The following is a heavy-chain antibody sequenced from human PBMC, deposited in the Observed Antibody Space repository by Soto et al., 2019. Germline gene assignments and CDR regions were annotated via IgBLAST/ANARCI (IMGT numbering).Heavy chain of an antibody. CDR1: GGTFSSYT. J-gene: IGHJ3*02. CDR3: ATAMSGYDSGDDAFDI. D-gene: IGHD5-12*01. Sequence: ASVKVSCKASGGTFSSYTISWVRQAPGQGLEWMGRIIPILGIANYAQKFQGRVTITADKSTSTAYMELSSLRSEDTAVYYCATAMSGYDSGDDAFDIWGQGTMVTVSS. CDR2: IIPILGIA. V-gene: IGHV1-69*02.